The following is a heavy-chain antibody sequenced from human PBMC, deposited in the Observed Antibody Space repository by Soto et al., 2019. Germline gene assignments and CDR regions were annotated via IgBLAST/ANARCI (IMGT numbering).Heavy chain of an antibody. Sequence: QVQLVQSGAEVKKPGSSAKVSCKASGGTFTSYTISWVRQAPGQGLEWMGRVIPILDIANYAQKFQGRVTITADRSTSTAYMELSSLRSEDTAVYYCARPGYCSSTSCYENYMDVWGKGTTVTVSS. CDR3: ARPGYCSSTSCYENYMDV. V-gene: IGHV1-69*02. CDR2: VIPILDIA. CDR1: GGTFTSYT. J-gene: IGHJ6*03. D-gene: IGHD2-2*01.